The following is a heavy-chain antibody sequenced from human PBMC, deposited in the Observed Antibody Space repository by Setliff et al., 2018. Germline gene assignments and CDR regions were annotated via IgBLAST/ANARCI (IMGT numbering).Heavy chain of an antibody. CDR1: GASISSGTYY. Sequence: PSETLSLTCTVSGASISSGTYYWAWIRQPPGKGLEWIGRIHYRGTTYSNASLASRVTISVDTSKNQFSLTLSSVTAADTAVYYCARLPNYVWGSPVDYWGQGTLVTVSS. CDR2: IHYRGTT. V-gene: IGHV4-39*01. D-gene: IGHD3-16*01. CDR3: ARLPNYVWGSPVDY. J-gene: IGHJ4*02.